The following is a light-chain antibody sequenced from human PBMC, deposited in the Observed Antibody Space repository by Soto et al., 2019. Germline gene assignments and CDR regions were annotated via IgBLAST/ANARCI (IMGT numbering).Light chain of an antibody. CDR1: QSIARY. J-gene: IGKJ5*01. CDR3: QQRYRTPIS. Sequence: QLTKNQSSLSASVGDRVTITCRASQSIARYLNWYQQKTGKAPKFLIYAASSLQSGVPSRFSGSGSGTDFTLTIISLQPEDFATYFSQQRYRTPISFGHGTLQEIK. V-gene: IGKV1-39*01. CDR2: AAS.